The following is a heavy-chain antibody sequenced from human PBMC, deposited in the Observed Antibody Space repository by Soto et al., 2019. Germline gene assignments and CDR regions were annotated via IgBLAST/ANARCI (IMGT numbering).Heavy chain of an antibody. J-gene: IGHJ6*02. Sequence: EVQLVESGGGLVQPGGSLRLSCGASGFTFRTYWLSWVRQVPGKGLEWEANINQDGSEKNYVDTVKGRFTISRDNAKNSLHLQMSSLRAEDTALYYCARDGSTSWYSYDYHGMDVWGQGTRVTVSS. CDR3: ARDGSTSWYSYDYHGMDV. CDR1: GFTFRTYW. V-gene: IGHV3-7*05. CDR2: INQDGSEK. D-gene: IGHD5-18*01.